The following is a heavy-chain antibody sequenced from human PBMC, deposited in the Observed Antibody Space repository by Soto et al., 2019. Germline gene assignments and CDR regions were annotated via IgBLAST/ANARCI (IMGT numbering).Heavy chain of an antibody. V-gene: IGHV1-69*04. CDR1: GGTFSSYT. CDR3: ARDPGYYDSSSKY. Sequence: SVKVSCKASGGTFSSYTISWVRQAPGQGLEWMGRIIPILGIANYAQKFQGRVTITADKSTSTAYMELSSLRSEDTAVYYCARDPGYYDSSSKYWGQGTLVTVSS. D-gene: IGHD3-22*01. J-gene: IGHJ4*02. CDR2: IIPILGIA.